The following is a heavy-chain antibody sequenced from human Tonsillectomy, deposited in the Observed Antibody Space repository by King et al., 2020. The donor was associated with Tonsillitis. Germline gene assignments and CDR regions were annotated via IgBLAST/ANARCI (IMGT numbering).Heavy chain of an antibody. CDR2: IYPGDSDS. Sequence: QLVQSGAEVKKPGESLKISCKGSGYSFINYWIGWVRQMPGKGLEWMGIIYPGDSDSTYNPSFQGQVTISADKSISTAYLQWSSLKASDTAMYYCARRFPVYGDAFDIWGQGTMVTVSS. J-gene: IGHJ3*02. D-gene: IGHD5/OR15-5a*01. V-gene: IGHV5-51*01. CDR3: ARRFPVYGDAFDI. CDR1: GYSFINYW.